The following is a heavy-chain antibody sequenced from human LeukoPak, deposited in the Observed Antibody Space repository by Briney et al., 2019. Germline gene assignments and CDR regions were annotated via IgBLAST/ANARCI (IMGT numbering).Heavy chain of an antibody. D-gene: IGHD1-1*01. CDR3: ARDGYEDYYYYMDV. CDR1: GFTFSSYE. J-gene: IGHJ6*03. Sequence: GGSLRLSCAASGFTFSSYEMNWARQAPGKGLEWVSYISSSGSTIYYADSVKGRFTISRDNAKNSLYLQMNSLRAEDTAVYYCARDGYEDYYYYMDVWGKGTTVTVSS. V-gene: IGHV3-48*03. CDR2: ISSSGSTI.